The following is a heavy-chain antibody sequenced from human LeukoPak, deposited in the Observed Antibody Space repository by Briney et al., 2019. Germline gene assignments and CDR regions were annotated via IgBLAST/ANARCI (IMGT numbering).Heavy chain of an antibody. CDR3: ARQSTWGRFDY. CDR2: IYYSGST. CDR1: GGSISSYY. D-gene: IGHD2-2*01. V-gene: IGHV4-59*01. J-gene: IGHJ4*02. Sequence: SETLSLTCTVSGGSISSYYWSWIRQPPGKGLEWIGYIYYSGSTNYNPSPKSRLTISVDTSKNLFSLKLGSVTAADTAVYYCARQSTWGRFDYWGQGTLVTVS.